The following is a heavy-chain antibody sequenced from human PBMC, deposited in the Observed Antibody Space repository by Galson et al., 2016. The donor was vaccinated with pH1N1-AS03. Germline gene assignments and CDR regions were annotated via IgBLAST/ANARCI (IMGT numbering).Heavy chain of an antibody. J-gene: IGHJ4*02. D-gene: IGHD3-16*01. CDR2: ISASGGDT. CDR1: GFSFNTFA. Sequence: SLRLSCAASGFSFNTFAMSWVRQAQGKGLEWVSSISASGGDTYYADSVKGRFTISRDNSRNTLYLQMNSRRAEDAAIYYCARRSPWESYYFDYWGQGTLVTVSS. V-gene: IGHV3-23*01. CDR3: ARRSPWESYYFDY.